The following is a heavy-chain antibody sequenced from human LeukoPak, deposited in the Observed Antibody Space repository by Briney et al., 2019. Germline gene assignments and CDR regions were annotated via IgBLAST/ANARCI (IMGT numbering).Heavy chain of an antibody. Sequence: SGPTLVKPAQTLTLTCTFSGFSLSTSGVGVGWIRQPPGKALEWLALIYWNDDKRYSPSLKSRLTITKDTSKNQVVLTMTNMDPVDTATYYCAHSPVPHRPEKQVGRDYDFWSGYYFDYWGQGTLVTVSS. CDR2: IYWNDDK. J-gene: IGHJ4*02. CDR3: AHSPVPHRPEKQVGRDYDFWSGYYFDY. V-gene: IGHV2-5*01. CDR1: GFSLSTSGVG. D-gene: IGHD3-3*01.